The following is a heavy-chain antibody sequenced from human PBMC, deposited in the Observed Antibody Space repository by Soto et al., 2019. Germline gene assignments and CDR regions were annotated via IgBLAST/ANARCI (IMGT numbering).Heavy chain of an antibody. CDR1: GGSLSNYG. D-gene: IGHD3-22*01. V-gene: IGHV1-69*12. CDR3: ARGDATKIVVTTYYAMDV. J-gene: IGHJ6*02. Sequence: QVQLVQSGAEVKTPGSSVKVSCKASGGSLSNYGISWVRQAPGQGLEWMGAIIPVFGTPNYAQKFQDRVTITAGESTTTVYMEVRSLTSEDTAVYYCARGDATKIVVTTYYAMDVWGQGTTVTVSS. CDR2: IIPVFGTP.